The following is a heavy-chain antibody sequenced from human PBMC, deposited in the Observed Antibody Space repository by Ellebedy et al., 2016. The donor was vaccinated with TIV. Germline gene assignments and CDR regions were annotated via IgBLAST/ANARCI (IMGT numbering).Heavy chain of an antibody. CDR1: GYTFTSYG. CDR3: AGHFDWLPHYYYYGMDV. D-gene: IGHD3-9*01. V-gene: IGHV1-18*01. Sequence: AASVKVSCKASGYTFTSYGISWVRQAPGQGLEWMGWISAYNGNTNYAQKLQGRVTMTTDTSTRTAYMELRSLRSDDTAVYYCAGHFDWLPHYYYYGMDVWGQGTTVTVSS. J-gene: IGHJ6*02. CDR2: ISAYNGNT.